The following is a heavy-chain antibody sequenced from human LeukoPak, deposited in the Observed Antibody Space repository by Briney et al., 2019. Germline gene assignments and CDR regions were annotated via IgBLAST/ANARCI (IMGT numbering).Heavy chain of an antibody. CDR2: IYYSGSP. J-gene: IGHJ4*02. V-gene: IGHV4-59*01. Sequence: SETLSLTCTVSGGSISRYYWSWIRQAPGKGLAWIGYIYYSGSPSYNPSLKSRVTISVDTSKNQFSLKLSSVTAADTAVYYCARCGYCSGGSCYSEYYFDYWGQGTLVTVSS. CDR3: ARCGYCSGGSCYSEYYFDY. D-gene: IGHD2-15*01. CDR1: GGSISRYY.